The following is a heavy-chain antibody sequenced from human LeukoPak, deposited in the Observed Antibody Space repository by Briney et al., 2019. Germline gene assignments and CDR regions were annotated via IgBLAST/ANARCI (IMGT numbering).Heavy chain of an antibody. J-gene: IGHJ4*02. CDR1: GFTFSSYW. D-gene: IGHD5-18*01. Sequence: GRSLRLSCAASGFTFSSYWMSWVRQAPGKGLEWVANIKQDGSEKYYVDSVKGRFTISRDNAKNSLYLQINSLRAEDTAVYSCARDKTRGLGYSYSKSGNYFDYWGQGTLVTVSS. V-gene: IGHV3-7*01. CDR2: IKQDGSEK. CDR3: ARDKTRGLGYSYSKSGNYFDY.